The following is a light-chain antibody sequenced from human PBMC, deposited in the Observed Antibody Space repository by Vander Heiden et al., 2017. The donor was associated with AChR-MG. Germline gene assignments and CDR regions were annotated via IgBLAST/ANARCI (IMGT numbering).Light chain of an antibody. J-gene: IGLJ2*01. CDR3: QVWDSVSDPVV. Sequence: SYVLTQPPSVSVAPGRTAPITCGGNNMGSKSVHWYQQKLGQAPVLVVYEDSDRPSGIPERISGSNSGNTATLTISRVEAGDEGDYYCQVWDSVSDPVVFGGGTKLTVL. CDR1: NMGSKS. CDR2: EDS. V-gene: IGLV3-21*02.